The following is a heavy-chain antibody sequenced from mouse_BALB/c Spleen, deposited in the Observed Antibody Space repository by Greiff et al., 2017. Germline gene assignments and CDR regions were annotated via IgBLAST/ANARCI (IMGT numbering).Heavy chain of an antibody. Sequence: EVQLQESGPGLVKPSQSLSLTCTVTGYSITSDYAWNWIRQFPGNKLEWMGYISYSGSTSYNPSLKSRISITRDTSKNQFFLQLNSVTTEDTATYYCARGRDGFAYWGQGTLVTVSA. CDR1: GYSITSDYA. V-gene: IGHV3-2*02. J-gene: IGHJ3*01. CDR3: ARGRDGFAY. D-gene: IGHD3-3*01. CDR2: ISYSGST.